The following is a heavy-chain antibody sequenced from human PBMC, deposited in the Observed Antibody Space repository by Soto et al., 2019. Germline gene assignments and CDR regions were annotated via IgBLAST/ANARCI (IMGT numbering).Heavy chain of an antibody. Sequence: SETLSLTCTVSGVSITDHHWSWIRQSPGRGLEWIGYIFSRGTPNYNPSLKSRVTISVDTSRNQFSLKLNSLTAADTAMYFCAKRFGDYVGWFDPWGQGALVTVSS. J-gene: IGHJ5*02. D-gene: IGHD4-17*01. V-gene: IGHV4-59*11. CDR2: IFSRGTP. CDR1: GVSITDHH. CDR3: AKRFGDYVGWFDP.